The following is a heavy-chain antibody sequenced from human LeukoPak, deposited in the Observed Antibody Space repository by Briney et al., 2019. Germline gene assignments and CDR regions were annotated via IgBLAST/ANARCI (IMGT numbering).Heavy chain of an antibody. J-gene: IGHJ4*02. CDR1: RFTFSYYA. Sequence: GGSLRLSCAASRFTFSYYAMSWVRQAPGKGLVWVSRIASDGSSTTYADSVKGRFSISRDNAKNTLYLQMNSLRVEDTAVYYCARGRPHGNDYWGQGTLVTVSS. CDR3: ARGRPHGNDY. D-gene: IGHD4-23*01. V-gene: IGHV3-74*01. CDR2: IASDGSST.